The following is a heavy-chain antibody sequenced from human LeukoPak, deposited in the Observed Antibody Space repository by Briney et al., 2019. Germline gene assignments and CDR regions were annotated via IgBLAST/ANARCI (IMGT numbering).Heavy chain of an antibody. CDR2: IYISGST. CDR1: GGSISSYY. V-gene: IGHV4-4*07. J-gene: IGHJ4*02. D-gene: IGHD3-22*01. CDR3: AGTTYYYDSSGYENKNFDY. Sequence: PSETLSLTCTVSGGSISSYYWSWIRQPAGKGLEWIGRIYISGSTNYNPSLKSRVTMSVDTSKNQFSLKLSSVTAADTAVYYCAGTTYYYDSSGYENKNFDYWGQGTLVTVSS.